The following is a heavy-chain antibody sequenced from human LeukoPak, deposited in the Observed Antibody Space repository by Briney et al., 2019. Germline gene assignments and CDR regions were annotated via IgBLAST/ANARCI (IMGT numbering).Heavy chain of an antibody. CDR2: ISSSSSTI. Sequence: GGSLRLSCAASGFTFSSYSMNWVRQAPGKGLEWVSYISSSSSTIYYADSVKGRFTISRDNAKNSLYLRMNSLRAEDTAVYYCATGGYCSSTSCQHPIDYWGQGTLVTVSS. D-gene: IGHD2-2*01. CDR1: GFTFSSYS. V-gene: IGHV3-48*01. J-gene: IGHJ4*02. CDR3: ATGGYCSSTSCQHPIDY.